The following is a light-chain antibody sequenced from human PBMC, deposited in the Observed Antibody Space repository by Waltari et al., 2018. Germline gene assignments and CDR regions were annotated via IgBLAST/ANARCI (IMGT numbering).Light chain of an antibody. CDR1: QGISDD. V-gene: IGKV1-6*01. J-gene: IGKJ4*01. CDR2: SAS. Sequence: AIQLTQSPSSLSASVGDKVTITCRARQGISDDLGWFQQKRGKSPKLLSYSASSLEDGVPSRFSGSGSGTDFTLTISDLQPEDFATYYCHQDYSYPITFGGGTRVEIK. CDR3: HQDYSYPIT.